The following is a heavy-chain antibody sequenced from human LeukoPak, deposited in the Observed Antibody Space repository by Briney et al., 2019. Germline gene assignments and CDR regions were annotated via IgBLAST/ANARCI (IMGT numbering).Heavy chain of an antibody. J-gene: IGHJ5*02. Sequence: GGSLRLSCAASGFTFYNYAMNWVRQAPGKGLEWVSGISTSGGNTFYADSVKGRFTISRDNSKNTLYLQMNSLRAEDTAVYYCAKPHDYGDYDGLNWFDPRGQGTLVTVSS. CDR1: GFTFYNYA. V-gene: IGHV3-23*01. D-gene: IGHD4-17*01. CDR2: ISTSGGNT. CDR3: AKPHDYGDYDGLNWFDP.